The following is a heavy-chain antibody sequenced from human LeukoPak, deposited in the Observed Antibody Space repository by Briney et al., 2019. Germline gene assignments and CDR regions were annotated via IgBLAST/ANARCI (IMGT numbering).Heavy chain of an antibody. CDR3: AREKLVRASNWFDP. CDR2: ISSSGSTI. J-gene: IGHJ5*02. Sequence: GRSLRLSCAASGFTFSDYYMSWIRQAPGKGLEWVSYISSSGSTIYYADSVKGRFTISRDNAKNSLYLQMNSLRAEDTAVYYCAREKLVRASNWFDPWGQGTLVTVSS. CDR1: GFTFSDYY. V-gene: IGHV3-11*04.